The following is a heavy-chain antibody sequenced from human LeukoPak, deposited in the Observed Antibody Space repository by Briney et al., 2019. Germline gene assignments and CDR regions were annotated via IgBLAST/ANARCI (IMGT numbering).Heavy chain of an antibody. CDR2: ISGSGGST. CDR1: GFTFSSYA. Sequence: PGGSLRLSCAASGFTFSSYAMSWVRQAPGKGLEWLSGISGSGGSTYYEDSVKGRFTISSDNSNNTLYLQMNSLRAEDTAVYYCAKGHDILTGYFLDYWGQGILVTVSS. V-gene: IGHV3-23*01. J-gene: IGHJ4*02. CDR3: AKGHDILTGYFLDY. D-gene: IGHD3-9*01.